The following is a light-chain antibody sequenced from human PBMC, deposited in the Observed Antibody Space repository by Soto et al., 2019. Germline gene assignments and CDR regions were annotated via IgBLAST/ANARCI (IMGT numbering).Light chain of an antibody. Sequence: EIVLTQSPATLSLSPGERATLSCRASQSFRSNSLAWFQQKPRQAPRLLIYGTSNRATGILDRFSGSGSGTDFTLTISRLEPEDFAVYYCQQYTDLPRTFGQGTKVDIK. CDR1: QSFRSNS. CDR2: GTS. CDR3: QQYTDLPRT. J-gene: IGKJ1*01. V-gene: IGKV3-20*01.